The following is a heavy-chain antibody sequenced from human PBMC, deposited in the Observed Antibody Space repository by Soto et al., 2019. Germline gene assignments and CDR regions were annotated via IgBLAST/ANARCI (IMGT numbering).Heavy chain of an antibody. D-gene: IGHD3-9*01. V-gene: IGHV4-39*01. J-gene: IGHJ4*02. Sequence: QLQLQESGPGLVKPSETLSLTCSVSGDSINSDKYYWGWIRQPPGKGLEWIGSNYYRGNTYYNPSLQTRVTISLDKSKSQFSLKLNSVTAADSAVYFCARLEGLATISYYFDFWGQGALVTVSS. CDR1: GDSINSDKYY. CDR3: ARLEGLATISYYFDF. CDR2: NYYRGNT.